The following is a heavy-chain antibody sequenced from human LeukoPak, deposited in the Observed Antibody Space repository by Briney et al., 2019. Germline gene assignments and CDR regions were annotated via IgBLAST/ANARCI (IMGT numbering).Heavy chain of an antibody. CDR1: GYTFTGYY. D-gene: IGHD2-2*02. V-gene: IGHV1-2*02. J-gene: IGHJ4*02. Sequence: ASVRVSCKASGYTFTGYYMHWVRQAPGQGLEWMGWINPNSGGTNYAQKFQGRVTMTRDTSISTAYMELSRLRSDDTAVYYCARETYCSSTSCYKNWGQGTLVTVSS. CDR2: INPNSGGT. CDR3: ARETYCSSTSCYKN.